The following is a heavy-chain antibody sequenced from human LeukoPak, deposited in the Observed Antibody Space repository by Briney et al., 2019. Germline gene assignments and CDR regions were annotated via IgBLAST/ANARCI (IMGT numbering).Heavy chain of an antibody. CDR3: ARAMSIAARLQTIFDY. Sequence: SETLSLTCAVYGGAFSGYFWNWIRQPPGKGLEWIGEISHSGSTNYNPSLKSRVTLSVDTTKNQVSLNLTSVTAADTAVYYCARAMSIAARLQTIFDYWGQGTLVTVSS. CDR2: ISHSGST. CDR1: GGAFSGYF. D-gene: IGHD6-6*01. J-gene: IGHJ4*02. V-gene: IGHV4-34*01.